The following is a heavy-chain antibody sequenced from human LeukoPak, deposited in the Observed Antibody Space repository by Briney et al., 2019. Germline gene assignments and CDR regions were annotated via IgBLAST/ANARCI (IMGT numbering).Heavy chain of an antibody. Sequence: GGSLGLSCVASGFTFSRYAMHWVRLAPGKGLEWVAVISYDGSNKYYADSVKGRFTISRDNSKNTLYLQMNSLRAEDTALYYCARDGNFYYGPGSYCDYWGQGTLVTVSS. CDR3: ARDGNFYYGPGSYCDY. D-gene: IGHD3-10*01. CDR2: ISYDGSNK. V-gene: IGHV3-30-3*01. CDR1: GFTFSRYA. J-gene: IGHJ4*02.